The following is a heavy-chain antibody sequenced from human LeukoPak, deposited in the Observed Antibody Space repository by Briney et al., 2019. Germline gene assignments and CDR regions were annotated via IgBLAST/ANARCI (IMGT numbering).Heavy chain of an antibody. D-gene: IGHD3-10*01. V-gene: IGHV3-48*03. J-gene: IGHJ3*02. Sequence: PGGSLRLSCAASGFTFSSYEMNWVRQAPGKGLEWVSYISSSGSAIYYADSVKGRFTISRDNAKNSLYLQMNSLRAEDTAVYYCARVGEELSHDAFDIRGQGTMVTVSS. CDR2: ISSSGSAI. CDR3: ARVGEELSHDAFDI. CDR1: GFTFSSYE.